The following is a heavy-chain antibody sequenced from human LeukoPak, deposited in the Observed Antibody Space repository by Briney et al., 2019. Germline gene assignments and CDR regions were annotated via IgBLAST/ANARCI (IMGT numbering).Heavy chain of an antibody. J-gene: IGHJ5*02. CDR2: ITISGHTK. CDR3: ARGDPHADL. Sequence: GGSLRLSCAASGFDLSAYEMNWARQAPGKGLEWIADITISGHTKNYADSVKGRFTISKDNARTSLYLQMNSLRVEDTGVYYCARGDPHADLWGQGTLVTVSS. V-gene: IGHV3-48*03. CDR1: GFDLSAYE.